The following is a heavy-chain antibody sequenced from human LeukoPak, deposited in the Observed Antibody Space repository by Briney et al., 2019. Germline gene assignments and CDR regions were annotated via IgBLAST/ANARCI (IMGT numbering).Heavy chain of an antibody. V-gene: IGHV4-31*03. J-gene: IGHJ4*02. CDR3: ARVYSDYDLAFDY. CDR2: IYYSGST. Sequence: SETLSLTCTVSGGSISSGGYYWSWIRQHPGKGLEWIGYIYYSGSTYYNPSLKSRVTISVDTSKNQFSLKLSSVTAADTAVYYCARVYSDYDLAFDYWGRGTLVTVPS. CDR1: GGSISSGGYY. D-gene: IGHD5-12*01.